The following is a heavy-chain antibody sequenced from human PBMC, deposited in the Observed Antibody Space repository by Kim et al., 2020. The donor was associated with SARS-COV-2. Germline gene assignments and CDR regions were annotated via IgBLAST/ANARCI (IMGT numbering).Heavy chain of an antibody. J-gene: IGHJ4*02. CDR1: GGSISSYY. Sequence: SETLSLTCTVSGGSISSYYWSWIRQPPGKGLEWIGYIYYSGSTNYNPSLKSRVTISVDTSKNQFSLKLSSVTAADTAVYYCARARVVVAAHFDYWGQGTLVTVSS. D-gene: IGHD2-15*01. CDR2: IYYSGST. CDR3: ARARVVVAAHFDY. V-gene: IGHV4-59*01.